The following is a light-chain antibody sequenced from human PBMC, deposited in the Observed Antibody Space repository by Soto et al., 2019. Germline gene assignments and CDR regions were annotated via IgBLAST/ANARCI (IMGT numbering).Light chain of an antibody. J-gene: IGKJ4*01. CDR2: AAS. CDR3: QQYNNWPLT. V-gene: IGKV3D-15*01. Sequence: EIVMTQSPATLSVSPGERAPLSCRASQSVSSNLAWYQQKPGQAPRLLIYAASTRATGIPDRFSGSGSGTEFTLTISSLQSEDFAVYYCQQYNNWPLTFGGGTKVDIK. CDR1: QSVSSN.